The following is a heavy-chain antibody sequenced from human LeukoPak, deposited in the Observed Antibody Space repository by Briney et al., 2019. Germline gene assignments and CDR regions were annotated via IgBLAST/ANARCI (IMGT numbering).Heavy chain of an antibody. CDR3: VVGSSWYNYYGMDV. D-gene: IGHD6-13*01. CDR1: GFTFSSYG. J-gene: IGHJ6*04. Sequence: GGSLRLSCAASGFTFSSYGMHWVRQAPGKGLEWVAVISYDGSNKYYADSVKGRFTISRDNSKNTLYLRMNSLRAEDTAVYYCVVGSSWYNYYGMDVWGKGTTVTVSS. V-gene: IGHV3-30*03. CDR2: ISYDGSNK.